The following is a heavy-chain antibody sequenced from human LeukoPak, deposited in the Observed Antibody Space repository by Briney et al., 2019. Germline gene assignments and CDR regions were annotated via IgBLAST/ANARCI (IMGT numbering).Heavy chain of an antibody. CDR1: GFSLTTSGMG. V-gene: IGHV2-5*01. CDR3: AHRRDGTTIFDY. CDR2: IYWNDDK. Sequence: ESGPTLVNPTQTLTLTCTFSGFSLTTSGMGVGWIRQPPGKALEWLGIIYWNDDKHYSPSLKSRLIITKDTSKNQVVLTMTHMDLVDTATYYCAHRRDGTTIFDYWGQGTLVTVSS. D-gene: IGHD1-1*01. J-gene: IGHJ4*02.